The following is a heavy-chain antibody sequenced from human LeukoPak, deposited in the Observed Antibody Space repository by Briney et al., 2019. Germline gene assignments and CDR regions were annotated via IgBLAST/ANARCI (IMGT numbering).Heavy chain of an antibody. Sequence: SGPALVKPTQTLTLTCTFSGFSLSTSGMCASWIRQPPGKALEWLARIDWDDDKYYSTSLKTRLTISKDTSKNQVVLTMTNMDPVDTATYYCARTKDGYNSPYFDYWGQGTLVTVSS. CDR3: ARTKDGYNSPYFDY. V-gene: IGHV2-70*11. CDR2: IDWDDDK. J-gene: IGHJ4*02. CDR1: GFSLSTSGMC. D-gene: IGHD5-24*01.